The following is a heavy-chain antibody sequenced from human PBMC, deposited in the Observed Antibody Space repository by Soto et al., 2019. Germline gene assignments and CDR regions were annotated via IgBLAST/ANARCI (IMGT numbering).Heavy chain of an antibody. D-gene: IGHD3-22*01. CDR2: INHSGST. CDR1: DGSMNSDSSY. J-gene: IGHJ4*02. CDR3: ARLGGYVSVGYYYLWDS. Sequence: QLQLQESGPGLVKPSETLSLTCRVSDGSMNSDSSYWGWIRQPPGKGLEWIGVINHSGSTYHNLSLKGRVTMSVDASRNQLCLKLTSMTAADTAVYYWARLGGYVSVGYYYLWDSWGQGTLVTVSS. V-gene: IGHV4-39*01.